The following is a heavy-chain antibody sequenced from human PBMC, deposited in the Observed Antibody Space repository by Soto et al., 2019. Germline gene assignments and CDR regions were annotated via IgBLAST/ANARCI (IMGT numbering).Heavy chain of an antibody. CDR3: AHQSVAGSGLALDY. D-gene: IGHD6-19*01. CDR1: GGSISSGGYY. Sequence: TLSLTCTVSGGSISSGGYYWSWIRQHPGKGLEWIGYIYYSGSTYYNPSLKSRVTISVDTSKNQFSLKLSSVTAADTAVYYCAHQSVAGSGLALDYWGQGTLVTVSS. CDR2: IYYSGST. J-gene: IGHJ4*02. V-gene: IGHV4-31*03.